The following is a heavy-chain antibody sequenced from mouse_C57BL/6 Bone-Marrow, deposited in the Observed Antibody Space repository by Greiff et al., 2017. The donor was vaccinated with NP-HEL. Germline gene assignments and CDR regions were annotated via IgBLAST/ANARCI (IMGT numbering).Heavy chain of an antibody. CDR3: ARDGSSLHWYFDV. D-gene: IGHD1-1*01. V-gene: IGHV1-50*01. CDR2: IDPSDSYT. J-gene: IGHJ1*03. CDR1: GYTFTSYW. Sequence: VQLQQPGAELVKPGASVKLSCKASGYTFTSYWMQWVKQRPGQGLEWIGEIDPSDSYTNYNQKFKGKATLTVDTSSSTAYMQLSSLTSEDSAVYYCARDGSSLHWYFDVWGTGTTVTVSS.